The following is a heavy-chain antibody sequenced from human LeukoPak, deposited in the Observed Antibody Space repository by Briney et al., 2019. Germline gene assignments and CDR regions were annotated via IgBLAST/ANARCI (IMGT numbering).Heavy chain of an antibody. Sequence: PGRSLRLSCAASGFTFDDYAMHWVRQAPGKGLEWVSGISWNSGSIGYADSVKGRFTISRDNSKNTLYLQMNSLRAEDTAVYYCAKDRAAYCSGGSCPFDPWGQGTLVTVSS. J-gene: IGHJ5*02. CDR2: ISWNSGSI. D-gene: IGHD2-15*01. CDR1: GFTFDDYA. V-gene: IGHV3-9*01. CDR3: AKDRAAYCSGGSCPFDP.